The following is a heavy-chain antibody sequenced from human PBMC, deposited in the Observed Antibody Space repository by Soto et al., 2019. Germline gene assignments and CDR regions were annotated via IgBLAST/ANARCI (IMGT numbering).Heavy chain of an antibody. D-gene: IGHD2-21*01. Sequence: QVQLQESGPGLVKPSQTLSLTCTVSGGSISSGGYYWTWIRQHPGKGLEWIGYIYYNGNTYYNPSLKSRLTLSVDTSKNQFSLKLTSVTAADTAVYYCARDRGDRGYYFDCWGQGTLVTVSS. V-gene: IGHV4-31*03. CDR1: GGSISSGGYY. CDR2: IYYNGNT. CDR3: ARDRGDRGYYFDC. J-gene: IGHJ4*02.